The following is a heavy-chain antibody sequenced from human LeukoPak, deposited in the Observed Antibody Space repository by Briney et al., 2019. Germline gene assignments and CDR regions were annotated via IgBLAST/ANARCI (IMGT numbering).Heavy chain of an antibody. CDR1: GFSLSASGMG. CDR2: IYWDGDK. V-gene: IGHV2-5*02. J-gene: IGHJ4*02. D-gene: IGHD5-18*01. Sequence: SGPTLVNPTQTLTLTCTSSGFSLSASGMGVGWIRQPPGKALEWLALIYWDGDKRYSPSLKSRLTITKDTSKNQVFLTMTNMDPMDTATYYCAHRPAAMVLFDYWGQGTLVTVSS. CDR3: AHRPAAMVLFDY.